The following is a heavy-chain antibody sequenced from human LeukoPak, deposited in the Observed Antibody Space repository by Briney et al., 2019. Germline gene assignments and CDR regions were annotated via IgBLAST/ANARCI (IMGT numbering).Heavy chain of an antibody. V-gene: IGHV1-3*01. D-gene: IGHD6-13*01. CDR1: GYTFTSYA. Sequence: GASVKVSCKASGYTFTSYAMHWVRQAPGQRLEWMGWINAGNGNTKYSQKFQGRVTITRDTSASTAYMELSSLRSEDTAVYYCARISSSWYYFDYWGQGTLVTVSS. CDR3: ARISSSWYYFDY. CDR2: INAGNGNT. J-gene: IGHJ4*02.